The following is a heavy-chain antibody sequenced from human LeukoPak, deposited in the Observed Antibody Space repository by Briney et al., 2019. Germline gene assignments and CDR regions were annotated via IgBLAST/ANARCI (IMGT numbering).Heavy chain of an antibody. D-gene: IGHD1-26*01. CDR2: IYSGGST. CDR3: ARDMPWGATDY. CDR1: GFTVSSNY. V-gene: IGHV3-53*01. Sequence: GGSLRLSCAASGFTVSSNYMSWVRQAPGKGLEWVSVIYSGGSTYYADSVKGRFTISRDNSKNTLYLRMNSLRAEDTAVYYCARDMPWGATDYWGQGTLVTVSS. J-gene: IGHJ4*02.